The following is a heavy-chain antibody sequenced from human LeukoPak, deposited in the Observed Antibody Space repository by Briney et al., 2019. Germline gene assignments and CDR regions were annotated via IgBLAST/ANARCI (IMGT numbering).Heavy chain of an antibody. V-gene: IGHV1-18*01. D-gene: IGHD3-22*01. CDR2: ISAYNGNT. Sequence: ASVTVSCKASGYTFTSYGISWVRQAPGQGLEWMGWISAYNGNTNYAQKLQGRVTMTTDTSTSTAYMELRSLRSDDTAVYYCARVVGYDSSGYYPTWGQGTLVTVSS. J-gene: IGHJ4*02. CDR3: ARVVGYDSSGYYPT. CDR1: GYTFTSYG.